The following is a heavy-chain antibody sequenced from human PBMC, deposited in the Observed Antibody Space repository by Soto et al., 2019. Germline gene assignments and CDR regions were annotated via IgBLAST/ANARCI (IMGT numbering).Heavy chain of an antibody. V-gene: IGHV4-34*01. CDR1: GDSLRGQS. CDR3: AREDSYGWSGESLDV. D-gene: IGHD6-19*01. J-gene: IGHJ6*02. CDR2: LDQSGGT. Sequence: QVQLQQWGAGLLKASETLSLTCAVVGDSLRGQSWNWIRQSPGKGLEWMGELDQSGGTNYNQSLKSRAIISEATSKTQFSLTLTYLTAADTAVYYCAREDSYGWSGESLDVWGQGPTVTVSS.